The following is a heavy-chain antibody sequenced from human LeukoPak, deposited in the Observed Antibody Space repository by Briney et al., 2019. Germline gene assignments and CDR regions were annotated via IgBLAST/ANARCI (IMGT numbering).Heavy chain of an antibody. Sequence: SETLSLTCTVSGGSISSGYWSWIRQPPGKGLEWIGYISYSDSTRYSPSLKSRVTMSIDTSMNQSSLKVTSVTAADTAVYYCARGSSRFDCWGQGTLVTVSS. CDR2: ISYSDST. CDR3: ARGSSRFDC. V-gene: IGHV4-59*01. J-gene: IGHJ4*02. D-gene: IGHD6-13*01. CDR1: GGSISSGY.